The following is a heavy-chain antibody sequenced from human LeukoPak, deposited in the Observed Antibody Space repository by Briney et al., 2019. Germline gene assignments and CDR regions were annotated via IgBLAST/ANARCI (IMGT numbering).Heavy chain of an antibody. Sequence: GRSLRLSCAASGFTFSSYAMHWVRQAPGKGLEWVAVISYDGSNKYYADSVKGRFTISRDNSKNTLYLQMNSLRAEDTAVYYCATLGLRRDGYNFNYWGQGTLVTVSS. D-gene: IGHD5-24*01. J-gene: IGHJ4*02. CDR2: ISYDGSNK. CDR3: ATLGLRRDGYNFNY. V-gene: IGHV3-30-3*01. CDR1: GFTFSSYA.